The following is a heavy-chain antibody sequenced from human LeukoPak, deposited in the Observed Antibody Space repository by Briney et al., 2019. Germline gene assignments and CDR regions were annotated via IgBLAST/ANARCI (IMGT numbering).Heavy chain of an antibody. V-gene: IGHV3-7*01. CDR1: GFPFSSYW. CDR2: IKQDGGET. J-gene: IGHJ4*02. CDR3: AREFQGTYDILTGFLDY. Sequence: PGGSLRLSCAASGFPFSSYWMAWVRQAPGKGLEWVASIKQDGGETFYVDSVKGRFTISRDNAKNSLYLQMNSLRAEDTAVYYCAREFQGTYDILTGFLDYWGQGTLVTVSS. D-gene: IGHD3-9*01.